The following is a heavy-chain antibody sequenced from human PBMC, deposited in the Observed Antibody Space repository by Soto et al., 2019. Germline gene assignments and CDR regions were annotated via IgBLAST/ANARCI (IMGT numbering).Heavy chain of an antibody. V-gene: IGHV4-38-2*02. CDR1: GYSISSGYY. CDR3: MRECSSVSCCSHHHGVDV. D-gene: IGHD2-2*01. J-gene: IGHJ6*02. CDR2: VYHSGTT. Sequence: PSETLSLTCAVSGYSISSGYYWGWIRQSPGRGLEWIGNVYHSGTTYYNPSLRSRLTISVDTAKNQISLKLSSVTAADTAVYFCMRECSSVSCCSHHHGVDVWGQGTTVTVS.